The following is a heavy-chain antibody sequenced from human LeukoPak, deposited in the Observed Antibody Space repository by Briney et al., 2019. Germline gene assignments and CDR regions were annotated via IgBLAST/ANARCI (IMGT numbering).Heavy chain of an antibody. D-gene: IGHD1-14*01. J-gene: IGHJ4*02. CDR2: IRYDGSNK. CDR3: AKHKIPLFDY. Sequence: PGGSLRLSCAASGFTFSIYGMHWVRQAPGKGLEWVAFIRYDGSNKYYADSVKGRFTISRDNSQNTLYLQMNSLRAEDTAVYYCAKHKIPLFDYWGQGTLVTVSS. V-gene: IGHV3-30*02. CDR1: GFTFSIYG.